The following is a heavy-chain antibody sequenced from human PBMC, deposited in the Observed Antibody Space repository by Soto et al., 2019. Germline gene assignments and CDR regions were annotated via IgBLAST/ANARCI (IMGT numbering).Heavy chain of an antibody. CDR2: IKGDGITT. CDR3: ARGAFGAYYLDY. Sequence: EVQLVDSGGGLVQPGGSLRLSCAASGFTFSSYWIHWVRQAPGEGLVWVSRIKGDGITTNYADSVKGRFTISRDYAKNTVFLQRNSLRAEDTAVYYCARGAFGAYYLDYWGQGTLVTVSS. J-gene: IGHJ4*02. CDR1: GFTFSSYW. V-gene: IGHV3-74*01. D-gene: IGHD3-3*01.